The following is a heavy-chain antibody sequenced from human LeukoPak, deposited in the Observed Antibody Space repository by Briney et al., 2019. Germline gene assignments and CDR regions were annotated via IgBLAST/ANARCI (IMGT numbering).Heavy chain of an antibody. V-gene: IGHV4-39*01. CDR1: GGSISSSSYY. Sequence: PSETLSLTCTVSGGSISSSSYYWGWIRQPPGKGLEWIGSIYYSGSTYYNPSLKSRVTISVDTSKNQFSLKLSSVTAADTAVYYCARHAPHYYDSTGYSTWGQGTLVTVSS. D-gene: IGHD3-22*01. CDR2: IYYSGST. CDR3: ARHAPHYYDSTGYST. J-gene: IGHJ4*02.